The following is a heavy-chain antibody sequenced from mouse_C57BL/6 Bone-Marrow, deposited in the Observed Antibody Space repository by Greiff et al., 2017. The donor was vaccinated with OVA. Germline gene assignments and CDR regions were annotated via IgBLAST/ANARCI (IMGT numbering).Heavy chain of an antibody. Sequence: EVQLQQSGPELVKPGASVKISCKASGYTFTDYYMNWVKQSHGKSLEWIGDINPNNGGTSYNQKFKGKATLTVDNSSSTAYMELRSLTSEDSAVDYCAREGPGYYLDYWGQGTTLTVSS. CDR1: GYTFTDYY. CDR2: INPNNGGT. CDR3: AREGPGYYLDY. V-gene: IGHV1-26*01. J-gene: IGHJ2*01.